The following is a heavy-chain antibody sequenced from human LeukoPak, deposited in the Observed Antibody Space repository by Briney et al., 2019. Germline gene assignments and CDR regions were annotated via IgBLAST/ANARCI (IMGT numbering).Heavy chain of an antibody. V-gene: IGHV1-2*02. CDR1: GYTFTGYY. CDR3: ARVIAVAGKGSRPAGL. D-gene: IGHD6-19*01. Sequence: ASVKVSCKASGYTFTGYYMHWVRQAPGQGLEWMGWINPNSGGTNYAQKFQGRVTMTRDTSISTAYMELSRLRSDDTAVYYCARVIAVAGKGSRPAGLWGQGTMVTVSS. CDR2: INPNSGGT. J-gene: IGHJ3*01.